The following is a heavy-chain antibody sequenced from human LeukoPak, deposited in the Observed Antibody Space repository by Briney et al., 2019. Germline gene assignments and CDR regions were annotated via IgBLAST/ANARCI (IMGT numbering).Heavy chain of an antibody. CDR3: ANPRRIIAVAEVGAFDI. CDR2: IKPDGSAQ. J-gene: IGHJ3*02. CDR1: GFTFSNSW. D-gene: IGHD6-19*01. V-gene: IGHV3-7*03. Sequence: PGGSLRLSCAASGFTFSNSWMSWVRQAPGKGLEWVATIKPDGSAQYYVDSVKGRFTISRDNSKNTLYLQMNSLRAEDTAVYYCANPRRIIAVAEVGAFDIWGQGTMVTVSS.